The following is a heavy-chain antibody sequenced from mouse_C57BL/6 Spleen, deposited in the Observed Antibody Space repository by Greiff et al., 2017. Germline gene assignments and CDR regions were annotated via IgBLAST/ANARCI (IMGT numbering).Heavy chain of an antibody. D-gene: IGHD2-4*01. V-gene: IGHV10-1*01. CDR1: GFSFNTYA. J-gene: IGHJ4*01. Sequence: EVKLVESGGGLVQPKGSLKLSCAASGFSFNTYAMNWVRQAPGKGLEWVARIRSKSNNYATYYAGSLKDRFTISRDDSESMLYLQMNNLKTEDTAMYYCVRRGDYDPYCYAKEYWGQGASVTVSS. CDR3: VRRGDYDPYCYAKEY. CDR2: IRSKSNNYAT.